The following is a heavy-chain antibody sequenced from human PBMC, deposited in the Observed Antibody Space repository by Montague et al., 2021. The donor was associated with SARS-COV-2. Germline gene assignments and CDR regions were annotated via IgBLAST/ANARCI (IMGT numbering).Heavy chain of an antibody. Sequence: SETLSLTCTVSGGSISSSSYYWGWNRQPPGKGLEWIGSIYYSGSTYYNPSLKSRVTISVDTSKNQFSLKLSSVTAADAAVYYCVEIVGAADYWGQGTLVTVSS. V-gene: IGHV4-39*01. D-gene: IGHD1-26*01. J-gene: IGHJ4*02. CDR2: IYYSGST. CDR3: VEIVGAADY. CDR1: GGSISSSSYY.